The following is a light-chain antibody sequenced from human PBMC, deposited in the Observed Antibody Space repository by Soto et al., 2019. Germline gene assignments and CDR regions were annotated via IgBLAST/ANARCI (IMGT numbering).Light chain of an antibody. J-gene: IGKJ5*01. CDR2: ASS. CDR3: HQSYSTLSIS. V-gene: IGKV1-39*01. Sequence: DIQMTQSPSSLSASVGDRVTITCRASESISRHLNGYQQKPWKAPNLLLYASSTLQRGVPSRFSGSGSWTDFSLAISSLQPDDFATYYCHQSYSTLSISFGQGTRLEIK. CDR1: ESISRH.